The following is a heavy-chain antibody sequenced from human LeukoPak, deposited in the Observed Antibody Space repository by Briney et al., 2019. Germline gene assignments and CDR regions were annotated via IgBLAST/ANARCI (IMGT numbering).Heavy chain of an antibody. Sequence: GGSLRLSCAASGFTFDDYAMHWVRQAPGKGLEWVSGISWNSGSIGYADSVKGRFTISRDNAKNSLYLQMNSLRAEDMALYYCAKDLSFWSGYYYPQGDWFDPWGQGTLVTVSS. D-gene: IGHD3-3*01. V-gene: IGHV3-9*03. CDR3: AKDLSFWSGYYYPQGDWFDP. CDR1: GFTFDDYA. J-gene: IGHJ5*02. CDR2: ISWNSGSI.